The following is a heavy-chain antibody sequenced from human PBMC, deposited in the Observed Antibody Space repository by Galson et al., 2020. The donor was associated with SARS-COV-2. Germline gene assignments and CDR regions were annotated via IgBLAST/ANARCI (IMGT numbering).Heavy chain of an antibody. CDR3: AKDLGYYDFWSGYLQTHPRNYYYYGMDV. CDR1: GFTFSSYG. D-gene: IGHD3-3*01. J-gene: IGHJ6*02. V-gene: IGHV3-30*18. CDR2: ISYDGSNK. Sequence: GGSLRLSCAASGFTFSSYGMHWVRQAPGKGLEWVAVISYDGSNKYYADSVKGRFTISRDNSKNTLYLQMNSLRAEDTAVYYCAKDLGYYDFWSGYLQTHPRNYYYYGMDVWGQGTTVTVSS.